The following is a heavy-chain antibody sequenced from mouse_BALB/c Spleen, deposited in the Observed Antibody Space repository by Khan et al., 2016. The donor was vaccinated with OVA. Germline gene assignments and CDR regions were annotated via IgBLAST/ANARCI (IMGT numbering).Heavy chain of an antibody. CDR1: GFSLTSYG. CDR3: ARDTTVESYWYFDV. D-gene: IGHD1-1*01. Sequence: VQLVESGPGLVAPSQSLSITCTVSGFSLTSYGVHWVRQPPGKGLEWLGVIWAGGSTNYNSALLSRLSISKDNSKSQVFLKMNSLQTDDTAMYYCARDTTVESYWYFDVWGARTTVTVSS. CDR2: IWAGGST. J-gene: IGHJ1*01. V-gene: IGHV2-9*02.